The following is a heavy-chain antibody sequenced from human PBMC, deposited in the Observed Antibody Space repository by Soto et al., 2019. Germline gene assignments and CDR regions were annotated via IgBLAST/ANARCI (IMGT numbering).Heavy chain of an antibody. Sequence: QSQTLSLTCTVSGGSISSYYWSWIRQPPGKGLEWIGYIYYSGSTNYNPSLKSRVTISVDTSKNQFSLKLSSVTAADTAVYYCATYSARAFNAFDIWGQGTMVTVSS. CDR2: IYYSGST. CDR1: GGSISSYY. V-gene: IGHV4-59*01. J-gene: IGHJ3*02. D-gene: IGHD5-18*01. CDR3: ATYSARAFNAFDI.